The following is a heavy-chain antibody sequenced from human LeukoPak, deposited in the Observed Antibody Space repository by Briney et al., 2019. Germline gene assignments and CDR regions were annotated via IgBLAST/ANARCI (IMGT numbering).Heavy chain of an antibody. CDR3: ARASGDYLWRTFDI. V-gene: IGHV4-61*02. Sequence: QVQLQESGPGLVKPSQTLSLTCTVSGGSTSSGNYSWTWIRQPAGKGQEWIGRIYTSGSTNYNPSLESRITISLDTSKNQFSLNLSSVTAADTAVYYCARASGDYLWRTFDIWGQGTMVTVSS. J-gene: IGHJ3*02. CDR1: GGSTSSGNYS. CDR2: IYTSGST. D-gene: IGHD4-17*01.